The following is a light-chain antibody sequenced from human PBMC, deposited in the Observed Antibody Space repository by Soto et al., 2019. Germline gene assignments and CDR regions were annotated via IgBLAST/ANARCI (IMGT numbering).Light chain of an antibody. CDR3: QQYYTTPPT. V-gene: IGKV4-1*01. CDR2: WAS. J-gene: IGKJ4*01. CDR1: QSVLYSSNNNNY. Sequence: DIVMTQSPDSLDVSLGERATINCKSSQSVLYSSNNNNYLAWYQQKPGQPPKLLIYWASTRESGVPDRFSGSGSGTDFTLTINSLQAEDVAVYYCQQYYTTPPTFGGGTKVDIK.